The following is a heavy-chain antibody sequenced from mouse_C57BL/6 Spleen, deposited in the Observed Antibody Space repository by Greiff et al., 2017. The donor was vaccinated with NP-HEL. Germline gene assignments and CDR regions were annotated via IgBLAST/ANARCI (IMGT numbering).Heavy chain of an antibody. CDR2: ILPGSGST. CDR3: ARRPYYYGSSLYAMDY. Sequence: QVQLQQSGAELMKPGASVKLSCKATGYTFTGYWIEWVKQRPGHGLEWIGEILPGSGSTNYNEKFKGKATFTADTSSNTAYMQLSSLTTEDSAIYYCARRPYYYGSSLYAMDYWGQGTSVTVSS. V-gene: IGHV1-9*01. D-gene: IGHD1-1*01. CDR1: GYTFTGYW. J-gene: IGHJ4*01.